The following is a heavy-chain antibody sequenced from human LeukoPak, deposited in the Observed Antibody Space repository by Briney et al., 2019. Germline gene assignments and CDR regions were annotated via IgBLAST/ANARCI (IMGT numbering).Heavy chain of an antibody. J-gene: IGHJ4*02. CDR3: AKGSSGSRPYYFDY. CDR1: GFTFSNYA. CDR2: ITDDGGST. V-gene: IGHV3-23*01. Sequence: GGSLRLSCAASGFTFSNYAMSWVRQAPGKGLEWFSAITDDGGSTYYADSVEGRFTISRDNSKNTLHLQMNSLRAEDTAVYYCAKGSSGSRPYYFDYWGQGTLVTVSS. D-gene: IGHD3-22*01.